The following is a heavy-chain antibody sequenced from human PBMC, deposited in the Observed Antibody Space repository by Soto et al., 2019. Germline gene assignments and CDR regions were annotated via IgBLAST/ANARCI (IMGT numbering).Heavy chain of an antibody. CDR1: GFTFSDYY. V-gene: IGHV3-11*05. CDR2: ISSSSIYT. CDR3: ARDGGIGYSYGIDY. Sequence: GGSLRLSCAASGFTFSDYYMSWIRQAPGKGLEWVSYISSSSIYTNYADSVKGRFTISRDNAKNSLYLLMNSLRAEDTAVYYCARDGGIGYSYGIDYWGQGTLVTVSS. D-gene: IGHD5-18*01. J-gene: IGHJ4*02.